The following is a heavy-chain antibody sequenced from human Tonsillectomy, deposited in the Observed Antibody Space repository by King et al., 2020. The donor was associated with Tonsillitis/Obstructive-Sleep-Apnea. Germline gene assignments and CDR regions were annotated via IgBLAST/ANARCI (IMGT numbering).Heavy chain of an antibody. D-gene: IGHD1-20*01. Sequence: VQLVESGAEVKMPGESLKISCKGSGYTFTSYWIAWVRQMPGRGLEWLGLFYPGDSDTRYSPSFQGHVTISADKSISTAYLQWSSLKASYTAMYYCARLSRNNFESFDYWGQGTLVTVSS. CDR1: GYTFTSYW. J-gene: IGHJ4*02. V-gene: IGHV5-51*01. CDR2: FYPGDSDT. CDR3: ARLSRNNFESFDY.